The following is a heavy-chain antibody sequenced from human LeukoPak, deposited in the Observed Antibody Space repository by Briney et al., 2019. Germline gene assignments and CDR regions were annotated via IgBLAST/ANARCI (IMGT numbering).Heavy chain of an antibody. V-gene: IGHV1-2*02. CDR2: VNPNNGAT. D-gene: IGHD5-12*01. CDR1: GYTFTGYY. CDR3: ARGRRSSAYDPTGY. J-gene: IGHJ4*02. Sequence: GASVKVSCKASGYTFTGYYLHWVRQAPGQGLEWMGWVNPNNGATTYAQNFQGRVTMTRDTSISTAYMELSRLRSDDTAVFYCARGRRSSAYDPTGYWGQGTLVTVSS.